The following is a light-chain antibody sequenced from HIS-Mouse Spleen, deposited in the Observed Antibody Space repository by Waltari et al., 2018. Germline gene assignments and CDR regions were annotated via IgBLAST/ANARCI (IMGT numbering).Light chain of an antibody. CDR2: DVS. Sequence: QSALTQPASVSGSPGQSITISCTGTSSDVGGYNYVSGYQHHPGKAPKLMIYDVSNRPSGVSNRFSGSKSGNTASLTISGLQAEDEADYYCSSYTSSSTRVFGGGTKLTVL. V-gene: IGLV2-14*03. CDR1: SSDVGGYNY. CDR3: SSYTSSSTRV. J-gene: IGLJ3*02.